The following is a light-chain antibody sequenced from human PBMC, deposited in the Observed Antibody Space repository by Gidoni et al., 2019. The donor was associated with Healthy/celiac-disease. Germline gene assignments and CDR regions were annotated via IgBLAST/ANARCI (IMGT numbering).Light chain of an antibody. Sequence: DIVMTQSPLSLPVTPGEPASISCRSSQSLLHSNGYNYLDWYLQKPGHSPPLLFYLGSNRASGVPDRFSGSGSGTDFTLKISSLEAEDVGVYYCMQALQTPPWTFGQGTQVEIK. V-gene: IGKV2-28*01. CDR3: MQALQTPPWT. CDR2: LGS. CDR1: QSLLHSNGYNY. J-gene: IGKJ1*01.